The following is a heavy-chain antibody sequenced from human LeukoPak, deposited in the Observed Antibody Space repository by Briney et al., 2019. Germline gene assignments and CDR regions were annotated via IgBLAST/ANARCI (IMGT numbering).Heavy chain of an antibody. CDR3: ARDGTVEMVAGY. D-gene: IGHD5-24*01. Sequence: GASVKVSCXASGYTFTGYYMHWVRQAPGQGLEWMGRINPNSGGTNYAQKFQGRVTMTRDTSISTAYMELSRLRSDDTAVYYCARDGTVEMVAGYWGQGTLVTVSS. CDR2: INPNSGGT. CDR1: GYTFTGYY. V-gene: IGHV1-2*06. J-gene: IGHJ4*02.